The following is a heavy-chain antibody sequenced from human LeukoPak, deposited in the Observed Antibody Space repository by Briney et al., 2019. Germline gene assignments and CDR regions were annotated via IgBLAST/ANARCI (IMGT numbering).Heavy chain of an antibody. CDR3: ARLSRYCSSTSCYTGRDNWFDP. D-gene: IGHD2-2*02. Sequence: SETLSLTCTVSGGSISSYYWSWIRQPPGKGLEWIGYIYYSGSTNYNPSLKSRVTISVDTSKNQFSLKLSSVTAADTAVYYCARLSRYCSSTSCYTGRDNWFDPWGQGTLVTVSS. CDR1: GGSISSYY. J-gene: IGHJ5*02. V-gene: IGHV4-59*01. CDR2: IYYSGST.